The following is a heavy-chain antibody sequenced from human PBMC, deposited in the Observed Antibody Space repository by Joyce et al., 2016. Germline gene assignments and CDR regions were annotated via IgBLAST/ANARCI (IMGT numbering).Heavy chain of an antibody. J-gene: IGHJ4*02. CDR2: IYSGGDT. CDR1: GFTVSNNY. CDR3: ARVPGFH. Sequence: EVQLVESGGGLIQPGGSLRLSCAASGFTVSNNYMTWVRQAPGKGLAWVSFIYSGGDTYYADSVKGRFTISRDKNTLYLQMNSLRVEDTAVYYCARVPGFHWGQGTLVTVSS. V-gene: IGHV3-53*01.